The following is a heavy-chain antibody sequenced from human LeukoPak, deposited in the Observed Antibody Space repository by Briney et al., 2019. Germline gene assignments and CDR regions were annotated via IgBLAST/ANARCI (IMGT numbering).Heavy chain of an antibody. Sequence: SETLSLTCTVSGGSISSYYWSWIRQPPGKGLEWIGYMYYSGSPNYNPSLKSRVTVSVDTSKNQFSLKLSSVTAADTAVYYCARLMTTVILGAFDIWGHGAMVTVSS. J-gene: IGHJ3*02. CDR2: MYYSGSP. V-gene: IGHV4-59*08. CDR3: ARLMTTVILGAFDI. CDR1: GGSISSYY. D-gene: IGHD4-11*01.